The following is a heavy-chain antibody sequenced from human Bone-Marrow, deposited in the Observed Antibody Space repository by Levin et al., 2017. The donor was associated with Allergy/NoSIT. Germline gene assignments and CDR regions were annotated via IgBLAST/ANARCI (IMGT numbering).Heavy chain of an antibody. CDR3: ATDQSNWFDP. D-gene: IGHD2/OR15-2a*01. CDR2: VFHTGNT. V-gene: IGHV4-39*01. Sequence: SETLSLSCTVSGSSIRHSTYYWVWIRQPPGKGLEWIGSVFHTGNTFLNPSLRSRLTMSVDTSKNQFFLKLTSVTAADTAVYYCATDQSNWFDPWGQGTLVTVSS. CDR1: GSSIRHSTYY. J-gene: IGHJ5*02.